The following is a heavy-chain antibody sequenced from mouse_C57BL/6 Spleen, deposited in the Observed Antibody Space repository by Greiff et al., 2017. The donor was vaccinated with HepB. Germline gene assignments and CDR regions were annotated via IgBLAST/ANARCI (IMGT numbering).Heavy chain of an antibody. CDR1: GYTFTSYW. Sequence: KESCKASGYTFTSYWMHWVKQRPGRGLEWIGRIDPNSGGTKYNEKFKSKATLTVDKPSSTAYMQLSSLTSEDSAVYYCARGGYDGYYDYYAMDYWGQGTSVTVSS. CDR2: IDPNSGGT. V-gene: IGHV1-72*01. J-gene: IGHJ4*01. D-gene: IGHD2-3*01. CDR3: ARGGYDGYYDYYAMDY.